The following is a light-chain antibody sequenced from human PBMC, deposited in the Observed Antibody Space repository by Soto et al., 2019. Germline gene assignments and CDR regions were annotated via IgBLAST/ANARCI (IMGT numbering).Light chain of an antibody. Sequence: DIQMTQSPSSLSASVGDRVTITCRTSQNIRSYLNWYQQKPGKAPKLLISAASSLQSGVPSRFSGSGSGTDFTLTISSLQPEDFATYYCQQSYSTPRTFGQGTKVEIK. CDR1: QNIRSY. V-gene: IGKV1-39*01. CDR2: AAS. CDR3: QQSYSTPRT. J-gene: IGKJ1*01.